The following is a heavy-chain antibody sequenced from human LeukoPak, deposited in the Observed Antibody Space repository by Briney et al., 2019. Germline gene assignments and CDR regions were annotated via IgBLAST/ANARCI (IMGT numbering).Heavy chain of an antibody. CDR2: INPNSGDT. D-gene: IGHD6-6*01. CDR1: GYTFTGYY. J-gene: IGHJ4*02. V-gene: IGHV1-2*02. CDR3: ARDYSSSSGYFDY. Sequence: GASVKVSCKASGYTFTGYYMHWVRQAPGQGLEWMGWINPNSGDTKYAQKFQGRVTMTRDTSISTAYMELSRLRSDDTAVYYCARDYSSSSGYFDYWGQGTLVTVSS.